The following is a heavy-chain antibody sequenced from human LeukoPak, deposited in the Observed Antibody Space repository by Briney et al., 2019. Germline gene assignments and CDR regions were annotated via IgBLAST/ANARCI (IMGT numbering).Heavy chain of an antibody. CDR3: AREGVYCSSTSCYWWFDL. D-gene: IGHD2-2*01. CDR2: IWYDGSNK. Sequence: GGSLRLSCAASGFTFSSYAMHWVRQAPGKGLEWVAVIWYDGSNKYYADSVKGRFTISRDNSKNTLYLQMNSLRAEDTAVYYCAREGVYCSSTSCYWWFDLWGQGTLVTVSS. J-gene: IGHJ5*02. CDR1: GFTFSSYA. V-gene: IGHV3-33*08.